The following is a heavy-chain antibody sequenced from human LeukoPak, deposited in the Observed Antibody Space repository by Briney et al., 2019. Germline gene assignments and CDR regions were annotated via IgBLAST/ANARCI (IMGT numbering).Heavy chain of an antibody. CDR2: IYPGDSDT. V-gene: IGHV5-51*01. D-gene: IGHD4-17*01. CDR3: ARGDTTVTAGIAYFDY. CDR1: GYSFTSYW. Sequence: GESLKISCKGSGYSFTSYWIGWVRQMPGKGLEWMGIIYPGDSDTRYSPSFQGQVTISADKSFSTAYLQWSSLKASDTAMYYCARGDTTVTAGIAYFDYWGQGTLVTVSS. J-gene: IGHJ4*02.